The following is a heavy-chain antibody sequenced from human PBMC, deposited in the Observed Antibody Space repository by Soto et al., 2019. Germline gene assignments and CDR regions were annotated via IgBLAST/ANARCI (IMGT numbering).Heavy chain of an antibody. D-gene: IGHD3-16*01. V-gene: IGHV3-23*01. Sequence: GGSLRLPCAASGFTFTSYAMSWVRQAPGKGLAWVSSISGNGGITYYADSVKGRFTISRDNSKNTLYVQMNSLRDEDTGLYYCAKGWGPGMDVWGQGTTVTVSS. CDR2: ISGNGGIT. CDR1: GFTFTSYA. J-gene: IGHJ6*02. CDR3: AKGWGPGMDV.